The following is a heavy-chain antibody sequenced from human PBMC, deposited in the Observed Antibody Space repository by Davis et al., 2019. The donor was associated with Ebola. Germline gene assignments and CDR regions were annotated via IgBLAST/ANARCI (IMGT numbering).Heavy chain of an antibody. CDR1: GASISHYY. CDR3: AADRGLTARGGVGMDV. V-gene: IGHV4-59*01. CDR2: THYDRDT. Sequence: MPGGSLRLSCTVSGASISHYYWNWVRQSPGKGLEWIGYTHYDRDTSYNPSLQSRATISVDMSKNLDSLILSSVTAADTAVYYCAADRGLTARGGVGMDVWGQGTTVTVSS. J-gene: IGHJ6*02. D-gene: IGHD3-3*01.